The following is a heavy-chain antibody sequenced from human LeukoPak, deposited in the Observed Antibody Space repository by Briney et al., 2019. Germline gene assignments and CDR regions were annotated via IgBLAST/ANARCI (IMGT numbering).Heavy chain of an antibody. CDR3: ARDWSGSGRGDYYYYMDV. D-gene: IGHD3-10*01. V-gene: IGHV1-2*02. Sequence: ASVKVSCKASGYTFTGYYMHWVRQAPGQGLEWMGWINPNSGGTNYAQKFQGRVTMTRDTSISTAYMELSRLRSEDTAVYYCARDWSGSGRGDYYYYMDVWGKGTTVTVSS. CDR2: INPNSGGT. J-gene: IGHJ6*03. CDR1: GYTFTGYY.